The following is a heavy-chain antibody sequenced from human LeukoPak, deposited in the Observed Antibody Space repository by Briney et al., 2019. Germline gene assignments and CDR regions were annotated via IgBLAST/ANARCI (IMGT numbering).Heavy chain of an antibody. CDR1: GFTFSTYA. V-gene: IGHV3-23*01. Sequence: GGFLRLSCAASGFTFSTYAMSWVRQAPGKGLEWVSVISGNGGSTYYADSVKGRFTISRDNSKNTLYLQMNSLRAEDTAAYYCAKRGYDSGGYYGYFDYWGQGSLVTVSS. J-gene: IGHJ4*02. CDR2: ISGNGGST. D-gene: IGHD3-22*01. CDR3: AKRGYDSGGYYGYFDY.